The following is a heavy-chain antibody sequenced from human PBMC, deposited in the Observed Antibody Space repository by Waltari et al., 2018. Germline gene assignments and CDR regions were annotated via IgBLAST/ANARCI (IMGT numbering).Heavy chain of an antibody. Sequence: VQLQESGPGLVKPSETLSLTCTVPGGSISSYYWSWIRQPHGKGLGWVANIKQDGSEKYYVDSVKGRFTISRDNAKNSLYLQMNSLRAEDTAVYYCARVIVVVPAAMSRRDYYYYYGMDVWGQGTTVTVSS. V-gene: IGHV3-7*04. J-gene: IGHJ6*02. CDR1: GGSISSYY. CDR3: ARVIVVVPAAMSRRDYYYYYGMDV. D-gene: IGHD2-2*01. CDR2: IKQDGSEK.